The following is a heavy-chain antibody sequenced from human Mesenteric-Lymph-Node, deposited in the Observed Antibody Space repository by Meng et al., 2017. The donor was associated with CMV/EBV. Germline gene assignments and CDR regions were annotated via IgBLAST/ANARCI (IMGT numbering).Heavy chain of an antibody. V-gene: IGHV3-30*02. CDR3: ARDFRLGAAGN. CDR2: IQYDGTNT. CDR1: GFTFSAFG. Sequence: GGSLRLSCAASGFTFSAFGMHWVRQAPGQGLEWVTFIQYDGTNTYYGGSVKGRFTISRDNSKNTLYLQMSGLRVADTAVYYCARDFRLGAAGNWGQGTLVTVSS. J-gene: IGHJ4*02. D-gene: IGHD6-25*01.